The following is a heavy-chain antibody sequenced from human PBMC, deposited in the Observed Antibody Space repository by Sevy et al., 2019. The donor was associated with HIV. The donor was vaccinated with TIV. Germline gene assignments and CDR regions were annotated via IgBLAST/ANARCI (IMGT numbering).Heavy chain of an antibody. J-gene: IGHJ4*02. V-gene: IGHV1-2*02. D-gene: IGHD6-19*01. CDR1: GYTLTGYY. CDR3: ASVGYSSDWYGGSFDY. Sequence: ASVKVSCKASGYTLTGYYMHWVRQAPGQALEWIGWINPNSGDTNNAQKFQGRVTMTRDTSITSAYMELSRLTSDDTAVYYCASVGYSSDWYGGSFDYWGQGTLVTVSS. CDR2: INPNSGDT.